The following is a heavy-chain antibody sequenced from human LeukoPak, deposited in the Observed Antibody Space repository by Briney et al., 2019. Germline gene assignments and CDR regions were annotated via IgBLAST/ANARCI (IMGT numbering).Heavy chain of an antibody. CDR1: GFTFDDYA. V-gene: IGHV3-9*01. D-gene: IGHD1-26*01. J-gene: IGHJ5*02. CDR2: ISWNSGSI. CDR3: AKESPSGSYNWFDP. Sequence: PGGSLRLSCAASGFTFDDYAMHWVRQAPGKGLEWVSGISWNSGSIGYADSVKGRFTISRDNAKNSLYLQMNSLRAEDTALYYCAKESPSGSYNWFDPWGQGTLVTVSS.